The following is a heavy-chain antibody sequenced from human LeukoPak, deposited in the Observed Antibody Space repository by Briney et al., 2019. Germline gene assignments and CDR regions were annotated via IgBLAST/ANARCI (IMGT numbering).Heavy chain of an antibody. CDR3: AREVVVAATPTYFDY. CDR2: ISYDGSNK. Sequence: PGGSLRLSCAASGFIFSDHYMDWVRQAPGKGLEWVAVISYDGSNKYYADSVKGRFTISRDNSKNTLYLQMNSLRAEDTAVYYCAREVVVAATPTYFDYWGQGTLVTVSS. J-gene: IGHJ4*02. V-gene: IGHV3-30-3*01. CDR1: GFIFSDHY. D-gene: IGHD2-15*01.